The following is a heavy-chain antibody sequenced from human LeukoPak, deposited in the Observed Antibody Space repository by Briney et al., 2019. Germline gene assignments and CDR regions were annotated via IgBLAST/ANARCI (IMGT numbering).Heavy chain of an antibody. J-gene: IGHJ4*02. CDR1: AFTFNSYA. CDR2: ISGSGSTT. D-gene: IGHD5-24*01. CDR3: AKGKGFMATVSFDY. V-gene: IGHV3-23*01. Sequence: GGSLRLSCPASAFTFNSYAMTWVRQAPGKGLEWVSGISGSGSTTYYADSVKGRFTISRDNSKNTLYLQMNSLRAEDTAVYYCAKGKGFMATVSFDYWGQGTLVTVSS.